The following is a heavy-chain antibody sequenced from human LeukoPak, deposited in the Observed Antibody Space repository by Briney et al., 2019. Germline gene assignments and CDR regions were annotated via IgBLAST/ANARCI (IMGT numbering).Heavy chain of an antibody. CDR3: ARSLRHCTSKSCSLYYYMDV. J-gene: IGHJ6*03. CDR2: NSGSGDDA. V-gene: IGHV3-23*01. D-gene: IGHD2-2*01. Sequence: GGSLRLSCAASGFSLSSHAMSWVRQAPGKALEWFSSNSGSGDDAYTADCVKGRFTISRDNSKKTLFLQMTNLRDGDTAVYYCARSLRHCTSKSCSLYYYMDVWGKGTTVTVSS. CDR1: GFSLSSHA.